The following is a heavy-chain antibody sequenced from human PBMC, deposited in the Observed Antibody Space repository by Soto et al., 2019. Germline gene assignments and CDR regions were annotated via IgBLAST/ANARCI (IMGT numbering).Heavy chain of an antibody. Sequence: GGSLRLSCAASGFTFSSYAMSWVRQAPGKGLEWVSAISGSGGSTYYADSVKGRFTISRDNSKNTLYLQMNSLRAEDTAVYYCAKDRNLLSGDIAAAGTPYYYYMDVWGKGTTVTVSS. CDR1: GFTFSSYA. V-gene: IGHV3-23*01. J-gene: IGHJ6*03. CDR2: ISGSGGST. CDR3: AKDRNLLSGDIAAAGTPYYYYMDV. D-gene: IGHD6-13*01.